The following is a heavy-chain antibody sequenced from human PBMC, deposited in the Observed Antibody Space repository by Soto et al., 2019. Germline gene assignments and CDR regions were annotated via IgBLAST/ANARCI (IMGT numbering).Heavy chain of an antibody. D-gene: IGHD3-22*01. J-gene: IGHJ4*02. Sequence: QVQLVESGGGVVQPGRSLRLSCAASGFTFSNYAMHWVRQAPGKGLEWVAAIPYDGSNKYYADSVKGRFTISRDNSKNTLYVQMNSLRVEDTGVYYCARPDVSSGQMSYFDYWGQGTLVTVSS. CDR3: ARPDVSSGQMSYFDY. V-gene: IGHV3-30-3*01. CDR2: IPYDGSNK. CDR1: GFTFSNYA.